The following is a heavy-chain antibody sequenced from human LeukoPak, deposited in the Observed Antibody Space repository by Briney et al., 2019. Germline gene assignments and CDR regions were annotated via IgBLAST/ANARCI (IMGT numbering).Heavy chain of an antibody. CDR2: IIPIFGTA. V-gene: IGHV1-69*13. D-gene: IGHD3-22*01. Sequence: SVKVSCKDSGGTFSSYAISWVRQAPGQGLEWMGGIIPIFGTANYAQKFQGRVTITADESTSTACMELSSLRSEDTAVYYCARDHSYYDSSGYYELDYWGQGTLVTVSS. CDR1: GGTFSSYA. CDR3: ARDHSYYDSSGYYELDY. J-gene: IGHJ4*02.